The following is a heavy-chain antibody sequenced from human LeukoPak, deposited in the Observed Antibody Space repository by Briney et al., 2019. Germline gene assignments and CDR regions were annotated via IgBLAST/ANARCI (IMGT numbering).Heavy chain of an antibody. D-gene: IGHD5-12*01. J-gene: IGHJ4*02. CDR3: ARALGMSDDDFG. Sequence: ASVKVSCKASGYTFTSYDINWVRQATGQGLEWMGWMNPNSGNTGYAQKFQGRVTMTRNTSISTAYMELSSLRSEDTAVYYCARALGMSDDDFGWGQGTLVTVSS. CDR1: GYTFTSYD. CDR2: MNPNSGNT. V-gene: IGHV1-8*01.